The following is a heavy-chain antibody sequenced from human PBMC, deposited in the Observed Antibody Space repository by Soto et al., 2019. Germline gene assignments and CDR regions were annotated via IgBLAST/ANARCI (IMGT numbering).Heavy chain of an antibody. CDR3: ARDRWVGTYYYNYGMDV. CDR2: ISAYNGNT. D-gene: IGHD2-21*02. V-gene: IGHV1-18*01. Sequence: GSSVKVSCKASGYTFTCYIITWVLQAPGQGVAWTGWISAYNGNTNYAEKLQSRATMTRDTSTSTAYMELSSLRSDDTSVYYCARDRWVGTYYYNYGMDVWGQGTTVTVSS. J-gene: IGHJ6*02. CDR1: GYTFTCYI.